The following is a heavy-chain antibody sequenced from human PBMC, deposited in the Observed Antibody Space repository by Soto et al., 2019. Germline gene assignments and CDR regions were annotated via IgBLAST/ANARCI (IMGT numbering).Heavy chain of an antibody. CDR3: ARGWEVGTTSGRWFDP. CDR1: GYTFTNFY. CDR2: INPRGGST. D-gene: IGHD1-26*01. V-gene: IGHV1-46*01. J-gene: IGHJ5*02. Sequence: ASVKVSCKTSGYTFTNFYIHWVRQAPGQGHEWMGIINPRGGSTGYAQKFQGRVTMTRDTSTSTVYMELASLRSEDTAVYYCARGWEVGTTSGRWFDPWGQGTLVTVSS.